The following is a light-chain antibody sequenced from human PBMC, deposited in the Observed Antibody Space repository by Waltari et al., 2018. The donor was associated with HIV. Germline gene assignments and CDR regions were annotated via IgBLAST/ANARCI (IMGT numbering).Light chain of an antibody. CDR2: GNT. CDR3: QSYDSRQSGFWV. CDR1: SPNIGAGYD. V-gene: IGLV1-40*01. Sequence: QSVLTQPPSVSGAPGQRVTISCTGSSPNIGAGYDVPWYQQLPGTAPKPLIYGNTNRPSGVSDRFSGSKSGTSASLAITGLQAEDEADYYCQSYDSRQSGFWVFGGGTTLTVL. J-gene: IGLJ3*02.